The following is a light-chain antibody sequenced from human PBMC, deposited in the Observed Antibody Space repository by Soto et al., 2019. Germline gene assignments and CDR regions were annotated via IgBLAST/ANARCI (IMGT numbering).Light chain of an antibody. CDR1: QNVLFSSNNKNY. CDR2: WAS. Sequence: DIVMTQSPDSLTVSVGERATINCKSSQNVLFSSNNKNYLAWYQQKPGHPPKLLMYWASTRESGVPDRFSGSGSGTVFTLTISSLQAEDVAVYYCQQYYTTPRTFGQGTKVQIK. V-gene: IGKV4-1*01. J-gene: IGKJ1*01. CDR3: QQYYTTPRT.